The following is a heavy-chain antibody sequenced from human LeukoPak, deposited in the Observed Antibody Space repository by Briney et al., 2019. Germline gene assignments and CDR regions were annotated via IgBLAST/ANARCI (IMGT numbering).Heavy chain of an antibody. D-gene: IGHD2-2*01. Sequence: SETLSLTCTVSGGSISSYYWSWIRQPPGKGLEWIGEINHSGSTNYNPSLKSRVTISVDTSKNQFSLKLSSVTAADTAVYYCARQLVVVVPAAPYWYFDLWGRGTLVTVSS. CDR2: INHSGST. CDR1: GGSISSYY. V-gene: IGHV4-34*01. J-gene: IGHJ2*01. CDR3: ARQLVVVVPAAPYWYFDL.